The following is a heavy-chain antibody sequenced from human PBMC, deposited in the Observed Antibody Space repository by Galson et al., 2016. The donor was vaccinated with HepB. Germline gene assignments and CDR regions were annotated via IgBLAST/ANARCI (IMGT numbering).Heavy chain of an antibody. V-gene: IGHV4-59*01. D-gene: IGHD3-22*01. J-gene: IGHJ3*02. CDR3: ARGGHAYDRSVYWDAFKI. CDR1: GGSITTYY. CDR2: IYYSGST. Sequence: SETLSLTCTVSGGSITTYYWSWIRQPPGKGLEWIGYIYYSGSTNYNPSLKSRVTISEDTSKNQFSLKLSSVTAADTAVYYCARGGHAYDRSVYWDAFKIWGQWTWVAVSS.